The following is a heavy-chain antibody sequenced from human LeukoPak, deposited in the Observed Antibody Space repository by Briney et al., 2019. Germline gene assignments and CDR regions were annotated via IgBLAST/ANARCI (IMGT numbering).Heavy chain of an antibody. CDR3: ARWEDTVTKMTYYYYGMDV. D-gene: IGHD4-17*01. V-gene: IGHV5-51*01. CDR2: IYPGDSDT. Sequence: GESLKISCKGSGYSFTSYWIGWVRQMPGKGLEWMGIIYPGDSDTRYSPSFQGQVTISADKSISTAYLQWSSLKASDTAMYYCARWEDTVTKMTYYYYGMDVWGQGTTVTVSS. J-gene: IGHJ6*02. CDR1: GYSFTSYW.